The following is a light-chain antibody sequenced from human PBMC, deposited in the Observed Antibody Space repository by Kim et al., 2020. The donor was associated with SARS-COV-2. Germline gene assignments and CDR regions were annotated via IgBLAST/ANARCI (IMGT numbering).Light chain of an antibody. CDR3: HQYNNWNA. CDR1: QSVSSN. Sequence: EIVMTQSPGTLSVSPGERVTLSCRASQSVSSNLAWYQQKPGQAPRLLIYGASTRASGIPVRFSGSGSGTEFTLTISSLQSEDFAVYYCHQYNNWNAFGQGTKLEI. J-gene: IGKJ2*01. V-gene: IGKV3-15*01. CDR2: GAS.